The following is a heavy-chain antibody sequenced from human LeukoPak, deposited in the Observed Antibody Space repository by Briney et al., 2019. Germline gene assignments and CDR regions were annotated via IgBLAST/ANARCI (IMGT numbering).Heavy chain of an antibody. Sequence: GGSLRLSCAASGFTFRSYWMSWVRQAPGKGLEWVANIKQDGSEKYYVGSVKGRFTISRDNSKNTLYLQMNSLRAEDTAVYYCARRAGAYSHPYDYWGQGTLVTVSS. D-gene: IGHD4/OR15-4a*01. CDR3: ARRAGAYSHPYDY. J-gene: IGHJ4*02. V-gene: IGHV3-7*03. CDR1: GFTFRSYW. CDR2: IKQDGSEK.